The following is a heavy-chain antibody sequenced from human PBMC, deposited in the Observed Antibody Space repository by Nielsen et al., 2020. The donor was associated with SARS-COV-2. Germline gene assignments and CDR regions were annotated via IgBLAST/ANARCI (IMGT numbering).Heavy chain of an antibody. CDR1: GFTFSSYS. Sequence: GGSLRLSCAASGFTFSSYSMNWVRQAPGKGLEWVSYISSSSSTIYYADSVKGRFTISRDNAKNSLYLQMNSLRDEDTAVYYCARGYGDYPYYYYGMDVWGQGTTVTVSS. D-gene: IGHD4-17*01. J-gene: IGHJ6*02. CDR3: ARGYGDYPYYYYGMDV. V-gene: IGHV3-48*02. CDR2: ISSSSSTI.